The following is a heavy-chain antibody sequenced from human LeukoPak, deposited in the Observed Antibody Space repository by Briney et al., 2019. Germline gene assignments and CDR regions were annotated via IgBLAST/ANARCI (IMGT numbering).Heavy chain of an antibody. CDR2: IGASGGTT. Sequence: GGSLRLSCAVSGSTFSKYAMNWVRQGPGKGLEWVSGIGASGGTTYYADSVQGRFTISRDNSKNTLYLQLNRLRAEDMGVYFCAKDLEAVAGTIVNDYWGQGTLVTVSS. CDR1: GSTFSKYA. J-gene: IGHJ4*02. V-gene: IGHV3-23*01. CDR3: AKDLEAVAGTIVNDY. D-gene: IGHD6-19*01.